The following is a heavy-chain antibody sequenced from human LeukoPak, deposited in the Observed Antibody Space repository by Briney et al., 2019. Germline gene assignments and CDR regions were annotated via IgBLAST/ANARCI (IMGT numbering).Heavy chain of an antibody. CDR3: ARRDNSFDS. Sequence: SETLSLTCSVSGGSISSNNHHWDWIRQPPGNGLEWIGRIHHSGATYYNPSLQSRLTLSVDMSKNQFSLNLNSVTAADTAVYYCARRDNSFDSWGPGTLVTVSS. CDR1: GGSISSNNHH. V-gene: IGHV4-39*01. J-gene: IGHJ4*02. D-gene: IGHD5-24*01. CDR2: IHHSGAT.